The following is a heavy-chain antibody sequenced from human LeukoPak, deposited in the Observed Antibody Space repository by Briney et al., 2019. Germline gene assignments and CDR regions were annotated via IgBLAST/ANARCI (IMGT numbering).Heavy chain of an antibody. J-gene: IGHJ4*02. CDR2: ISGSGGNS. Sequence: GGSLRLSRAASGFTFSSYAMNWVRQSPVKGLEWVSGISGSGGNSFYADSVKGRFSTSRDNAKNTLYLHMNNLRAEDTAIYYCTKDTLRSGYPSQFDYWGQGILVTVSS. CDR3: TKDTLRSGYPSQFDY. V-gene: IGHV3-23*01. D-gene: IGHD5-18*01. CDR1: GFTFSSYA.